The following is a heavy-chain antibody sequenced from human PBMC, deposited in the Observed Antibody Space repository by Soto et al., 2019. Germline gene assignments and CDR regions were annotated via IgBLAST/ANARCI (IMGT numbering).Heavy chain of an antibody. Sequence: EVQLVESGGGLVQPGGSLRLSCAASGFTLRGYWMHWVRQAPGKGLVWVSRINSDGSSTSYADSVKGRFTISRDNAKNTLYLQMNSLRAEDTAVYYCANDGRLGQFDYGGQGTLVTASS. CDR3: ANDGRLGQFDY. D-gene: IGHD1-1*01. CDR1: GFTLRGYW. V-gene: IGHV3-74*01. CDR2: INSDGSST. J-gene: IGHJ4*02.